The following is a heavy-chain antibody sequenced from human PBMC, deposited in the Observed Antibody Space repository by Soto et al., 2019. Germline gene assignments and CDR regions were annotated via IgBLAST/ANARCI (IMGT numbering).Heavy chain of an antibody. CDR1: GVSVSSGDHY. Sequence: SETLSLTCTVSGVSVSSGDHYWSWLRQPPGKGLESIVHIQYGASTYYNPSLTSRTTISVDTSKNQFSLMLRSVTAEDTAVYYCARGRGYGYGIDYWGQGTLVTVSS. CDR3: ARGRGYGYGIDY. V-gene: IGHV4-30-4*01. D-gene: IGHD5-18*01. CDR2: IQYGAST. J-gene: IGHJ4*02.